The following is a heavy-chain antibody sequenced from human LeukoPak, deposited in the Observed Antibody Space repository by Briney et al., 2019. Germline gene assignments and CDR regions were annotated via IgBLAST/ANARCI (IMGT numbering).Heavy chain of an antibody. CDR3: ARGADIVVVPAELKDYYYYYYMDV. Sequence: ASVKVSCKASGYTFTGYYMHWVRQAPGQGLEWMGWINPNSGGTNYAQKFQGRVTMTRDTSISTAYMELSRLRSDDTAVYYCARGADIVVVPAELKDYYYYYYMDVWGKGTTVTVSS. J-gene: IGHJ6*03. CDR1: GYTFTGYY. V-gene: IGHV1-2*02. D-gene: IGHD2-2*01. CDR2: INPNSGGT.